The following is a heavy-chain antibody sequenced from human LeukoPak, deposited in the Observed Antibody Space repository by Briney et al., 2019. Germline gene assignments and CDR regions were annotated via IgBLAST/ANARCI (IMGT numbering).Heavy chain of an antibody. CDR2: ISSSSSYI. D-gene: IGHD6-19*01. CDR1: RFTFSSYS. CDR3: ARGYSSGAAGFDP. Sequence: GGSLTLSCAASRFTFSSYSMNWVRQAPGKGLEWVSSISSSSSYIYYADSVKGRFTISRDNAKNSLYLQMNSLRAEDTAVYYCARGYSSGAAGFDPWGQGTLVTVSS. V-gene: IGHV3-21*01. J-gene: IGHJ5*02.